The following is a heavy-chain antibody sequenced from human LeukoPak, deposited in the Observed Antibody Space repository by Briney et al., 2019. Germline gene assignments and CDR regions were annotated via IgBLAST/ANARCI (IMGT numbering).Heavy chain of an antibody. CDR2: ISSDGGST. J-gene: IGHJ6*02. Sequence: GGSLRLSCAASGFTFSSYGMHWVRQAPGKGLEYVSVISSDGGSTYYANSVKGRFTISRDNSKNTLYLQMGSLRAEDMAVYYCARVLPYYYGMDVWGQGTTVTVSS. CDR3: ARVLPYYYGMDV. V-gene: IGHV3-64*01. CDR1: GFTFSSYG.